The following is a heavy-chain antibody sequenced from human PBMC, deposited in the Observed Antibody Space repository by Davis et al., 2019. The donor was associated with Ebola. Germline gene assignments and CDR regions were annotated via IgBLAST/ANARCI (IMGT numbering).Heavy chain of an antibody. D-gene: IGHD6-19*01. CDR3: ARTQWLVPMFDY. V-gene: IGHV4-39*07. J-gene: IGHJ4*02. CDR2: IYYSGST. CDR1: GGSISSSSYY. Sequence: MPSETLSLTCTVSGGSISSSSYYWGWIRQPPGKGLEWIGSIYYSGSTYYNPSLKSRVTISVDKSKNQFSLKLSSVTAADTAVYYCARTQWLVPMFDYWGQGTLVTVSS.